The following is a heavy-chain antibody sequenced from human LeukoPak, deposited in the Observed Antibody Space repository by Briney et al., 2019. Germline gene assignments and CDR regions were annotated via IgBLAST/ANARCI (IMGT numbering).Heavy chain of an antibody. CDR1: GFTFSSYG. D-gene: IGHD4-17*01. V-gene: IGHV3-30*18. CDR3: AKKGDYGYYFDY. J-gene: IGHJ4*02. CDR2: ISYDGSNK. Sequence: GGSLRLSCAASGFTFSSYGMHWVRQAPGKGLEWVAVISYDGSNKYYADSVKGRFAISRDNSKNTLYLQMNTLRAEDTAVYYCAKKGDYGYYFDYWGQGTLVTVSS.